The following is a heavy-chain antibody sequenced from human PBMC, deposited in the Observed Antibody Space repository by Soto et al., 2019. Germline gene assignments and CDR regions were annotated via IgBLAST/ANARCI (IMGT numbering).Heavy chain of an antibody. Sequence: QVQLVQSGAEVKKPGASVKVSCKVSGYTLTELSMHWVRQAPGKGLEWMGGFDPEDGETIYAQKFQGRVTMTEDTSTDTAYMELSSLRSEDTAVYYCATDLVLLYFIIDAFDIWGQGTMVTVSS. J-gene: IGHJ3*02. CDR3: ATDLVLLYFIIDAFDI. D-gene: IGHD3-10*01. V-gene: IGHV1-24*01. CDR1: GYTLTELS. CDR2: FDPEDGET.